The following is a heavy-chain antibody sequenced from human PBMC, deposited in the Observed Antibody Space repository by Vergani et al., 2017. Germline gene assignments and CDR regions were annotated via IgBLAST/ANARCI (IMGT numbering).Heavy chain of an antibody. J-gene: IGHJ5*02. D-gene: IGHD3-3*01. V-gene: IGHV5-51*03. CDR2: IYAGDSDV. CDR3: AKTHDFASLYSSYNWFDP. Sequence: EVQLVQSGAEVKKPGESLKLSCQGSGYSITNYWIAWVRQRPGKVLEWMGIIYAGDSDVRYSPSFQGQVTMSVDKSLSTAYLQWSSLKASDTATYYCAKTHDFASLYSSYNWFDPWGQGTQVTVSS. CDR1: GYSITNYW.